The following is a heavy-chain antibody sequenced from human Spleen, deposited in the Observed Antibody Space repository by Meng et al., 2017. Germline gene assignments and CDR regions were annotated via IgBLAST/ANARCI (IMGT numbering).Heavy chain of an antibody. CDR3: ARGPTTMAHDFDY. CDR1: GGSFSDYY. V-gene: IGHV4-34*01. J-gene: IGHJ4*02. D-gene: IGHD4-11*01. CDR2: INHSGST. Sequence: QRQLHQWGDGPLKPSETLSLTCVVSGGSFSDYYWSWIRQPPGKGLEWIGEINHSGSTNYNPSLESRATISVDTSQNNLSLKLSSVTAADSAVYYCARGPTTMAHDFDYWGQGTLVTVPS.